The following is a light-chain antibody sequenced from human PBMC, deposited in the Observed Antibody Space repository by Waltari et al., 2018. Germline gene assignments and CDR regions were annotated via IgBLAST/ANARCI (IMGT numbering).Light chain of an antibody. V-gene: IGLV2-23*01. CDR3: CSYAGSSIP. J-gene: IGLJ2*01. Sequence: QSALTQPASVSGSPGQSLTISCTGTSSDVGSYNLVSWYQQHPGKAPKLMIYEGSKRPSGVSNRFSGSKSGNTASLTISGLQAEDEADYYCCSYAGSSIPFGGGTKLTVL. CDR2: EGS. CDR1: SSDVGSYNL.